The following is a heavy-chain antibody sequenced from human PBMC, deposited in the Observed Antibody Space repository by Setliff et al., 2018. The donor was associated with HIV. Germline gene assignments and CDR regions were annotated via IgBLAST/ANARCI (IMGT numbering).Heavy chain of an antibody. CDR1: GDSISSGGYY. V-gene: IGHV4-61*09. D-gene: IGHD3-16*01. CDR2: IYTSGNT. J-gene: IGHJ4*02. CDR3: ARDMMRWLVMVPGATRGYFDA. Sequence: TLSLTCKVSGDSISSGGYYWTWIRKPAGKGLEWIGHIYTSGNTNYNPSLKSRVSISVATSKNQFSLNLTSVTAADTAVYFCARDMMRWLVMVPGATRGYFDAWGQGALVTVSS.